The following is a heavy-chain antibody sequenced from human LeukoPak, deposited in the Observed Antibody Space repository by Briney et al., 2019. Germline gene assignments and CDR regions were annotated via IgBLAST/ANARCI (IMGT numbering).Heavy chain of an antibody. V-gene: IGHV5-51*01. Sequence: GESLKISCRVFGYAFASYWIGWVRQVPGKGLEWMGIIYPADSDTRYSPSFQGQVTISADKSISTAYLQWSSLKASDTAMYYCARHWGREWPPRDYWGQGTLVTVSS. J-gene: IGHJ4*02. CDR3: ARHWGREWPPRDY. D-gene: IGHD3-3*01. CDR2: IYPADSDT. CDR1: GYAFASYW.